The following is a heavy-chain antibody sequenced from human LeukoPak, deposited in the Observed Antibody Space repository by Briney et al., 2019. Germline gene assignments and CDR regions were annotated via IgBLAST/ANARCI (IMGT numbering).Heavy chain of an antibody. Sequence: GESLKISCKGSGYTITNYWIGWVRQMPGKGLEWMGIIYPGDSDTRYSPSFQGQVTISADKSISTAYLQWSSLKASDTAMYYCARRSGYSSGWTVLDYWGQGTLVTVSS. CDR2: IYPGDSDT. V-gene: IGHV5-51*01. D-gene: IGHD6-19*01. CDR1: GYTITNYW. CDR3: ARRSGYSSGWTVLDY. J-gene: IGHJ4*02.